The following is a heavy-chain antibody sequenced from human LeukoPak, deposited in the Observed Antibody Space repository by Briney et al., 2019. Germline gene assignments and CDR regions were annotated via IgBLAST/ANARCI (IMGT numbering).Heavy chain of an antibody. CDR3: AREESSRGFDP. J-gene: IGHJ5*02. V-gene: IGHV4-59*01. D-gene: IGHD6-13*01. CDR2: IYYSWST. CDR1: GGSISSYY. Sequence: PSETLSLTCTVSGGSISSYYWSWIRQPPGKGLEWIGYIYYSWSTNYNPSLKSRVTISVDTSKNQFSLKLSSVTAADTAVYYCAREESSRGFDPWGQGTLVTVSS.